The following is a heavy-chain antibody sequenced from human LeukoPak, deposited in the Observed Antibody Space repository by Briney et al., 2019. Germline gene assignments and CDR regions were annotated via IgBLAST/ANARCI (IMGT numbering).Heavy chain of an antibody. D-gene: IGHD2-2*01. V-gene: IGHV4-59*01. Sequence: SETLSLTCTVSGGTISSYYWSWIRQPPGKGLEWIGYIYYSGSTNYNPSLKSRVTISVDTSKNQFSLKLSSVTAADTAVYYCATQRYCSSTSCLTSFDYWGQGTLVTVSS. J-gene: IGHJ4*02. CDR2: IYYSGST. CDR1: GGTISSYY. CDR3: ATQRYCSSTSCLTSFDY.